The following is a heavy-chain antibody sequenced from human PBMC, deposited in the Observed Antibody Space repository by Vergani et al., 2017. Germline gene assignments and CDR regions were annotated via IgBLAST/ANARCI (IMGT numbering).Heavy chain of an antibody. CDR1: GGSINSHNYY. Sequence: QVQLQESGPGLVKPSQTLSLTCTVSGGSINSHNYYWSWIRQPAGKGLEWIGRIHTSGSTNYNPSLKSRVTMSEDTSKNQFSLNLSSVTAADTAVYFCVRGSRIDGICYEPHFDYWGQGILVTVSS. V-gene: IGHV4-61*02. D-gene: IGHD2-15*01. CDR2: IHTSGST. CDR3: VRGSRIDGICYEPHFDY. J-gene: IGHJ4*02.